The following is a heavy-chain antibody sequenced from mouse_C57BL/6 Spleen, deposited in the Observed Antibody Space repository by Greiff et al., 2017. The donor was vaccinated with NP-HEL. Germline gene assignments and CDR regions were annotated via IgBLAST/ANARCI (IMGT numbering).Heavy chain of an antibody. CDR2: IHPNSGST. D-gene: IGHD1-1*01. CDR1: GYTFTSYW. Sequence: VQLQQPGAELVKPGASVKLSCKASGYTFTSYWMHWVKQRPGQGLEWIGMIHPNSGSTNYNEKFKSKATLTVDKSSSTAYMQLSSLTSEDSAVYYCARAPITTVVAWYFDVWGTGTTVTVSS. J-gene: IGHJ1*03. CDR3: ARAPITTVVAWYFDV. V-gene: IGHV1-64*01.